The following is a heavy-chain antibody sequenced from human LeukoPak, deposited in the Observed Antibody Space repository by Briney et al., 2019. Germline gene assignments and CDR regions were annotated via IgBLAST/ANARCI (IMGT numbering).Heavy chain of an antibody. CDR3: ARLIGGGYYYYYMDV. D-gene: IGHD3-10*01. CDR2: IYYSGST. J-gene: IGHJ6*03. CDR1: GGSISSYY. Sequence: SETLSLTCTVSGGSISSYYWSWIRQPPGKGLEWSGYIYYSGSTNYNPSLKSRVTISVDTSKNQFSLKLSSVTAADTAVYYCARLIGGGYYYYYMDVWGKGTTVTVSS. V-gene: IGHV4-59*01.